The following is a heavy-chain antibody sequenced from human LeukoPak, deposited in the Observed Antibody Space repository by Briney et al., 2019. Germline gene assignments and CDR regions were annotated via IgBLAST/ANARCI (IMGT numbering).Heavy chain of an antibody. D-gene: IGHD3-10*01. J-gene: IGHJ4*02. CDR2: INPSGGST. CDR3: ARSRGIFDY. CDR1: GYIFTTYY. Sequence: ASVKVSCKASGYIFTTYYMHWVRQAPGQGLEWMGIINPSGGSTSYAQKFQGRVTMTRDTSTSTVYIEVSSLRSEDTAVYYCARSRGIFDYWGQGTLVTVSS. V-gene: IGHV1-46*01.